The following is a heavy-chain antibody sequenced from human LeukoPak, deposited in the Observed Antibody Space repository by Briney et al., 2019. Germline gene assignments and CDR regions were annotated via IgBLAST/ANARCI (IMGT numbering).Heavy chain of an antibody. CDR2: IKSDGSST. V-gene: IGHV3-74*01. CDR3: IGGPYSIDY. Sequence: GGSLRLSCAASGFTFSIYSMHWVRQAPGKGLVWVSRIKSDGSSTSYADSVKGRVTISRDNAKNTLYLQMNSLRAEDTAVYYCIGGPYSIDYWGQGTLVTVSS. CDR1: GFTFSIYS. J-gene: IGHJ4*02. D-gene: IGHD6-13*01.